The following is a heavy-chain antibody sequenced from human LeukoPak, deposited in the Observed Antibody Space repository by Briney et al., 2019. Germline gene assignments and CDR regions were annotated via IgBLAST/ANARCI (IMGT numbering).Heavy chain of an antibody. CDR2: LSRSGDKT. CDR3: ANEVRPNDY. J-gene: IGHJ4*02. D-gene: IGHD4/OR15-4a*01. Sequence: HPGGSLRLSCAASGFTFSTYAMTWVRQAPGKGLEWVSGLSRSGDKTYYADSVKGRFTISRDNSKNTLYLQMNSLRGEDTALYFCANEVRPNDYWGQGTLVTVSS. V-gene: IGHV3-23*01. CDR1: GFTFSTYA.